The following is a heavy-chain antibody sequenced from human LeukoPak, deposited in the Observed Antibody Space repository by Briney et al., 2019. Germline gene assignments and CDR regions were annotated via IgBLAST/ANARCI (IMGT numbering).Heavy chain of an antibody. Sequence: SETLSLTCTVPDDSISDYYRGWIRQPPGKGLEWIGYIHNSGTSTYNLSLKSRVTISADTSKNQFSLKLNSMTTADTAVYYCTRGAGWLIDYWGQGILVTVSS. CDR1: DDSISDYY. J-gene: IGHJ4*02. V-gene: IGHV4-59*01. CDR3: TRGAGWLIDY. D-gene: IGHD3-16*01. CDR2: IHNSGTS.